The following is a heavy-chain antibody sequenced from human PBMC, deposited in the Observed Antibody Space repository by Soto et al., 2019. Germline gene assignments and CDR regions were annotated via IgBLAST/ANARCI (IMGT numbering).Heavy chain of an antibody. Sequence: EVQLVESGGGVVQPGGSLRLSCAASGFTFSSFALRWVRQAPGKGLEWVSSISVSGGSTYYADSVKGRFTISRDNSKNTLYLQMNSLRAEDTAGYYGSQVQWLVPYWFDPWGQGTLVTV. D-gene: IGHD6-19*01. CDR3: SQVQWLVPYWFDP. CDR2: ISVSGGST. V-gene: IGHV3-23*04. J-gene: IGHJ5*02. CDR1: GFTFSSFA.